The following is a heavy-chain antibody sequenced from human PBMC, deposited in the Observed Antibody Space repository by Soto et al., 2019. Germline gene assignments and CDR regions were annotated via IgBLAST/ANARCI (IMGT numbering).Heavy chain of an antibody. Sequence: SVKLSCEACGYRFTSYYMHWVRQAPKQGLEWMGIINPSGGSTSYAQKFQGRVTMTRDTSTSTVYVELSSLRSEDTAVYYCARWLVPAAKYYYGMDVWGQGTTVTVSS. CDR2: INPSGGST. D-gene: IGHD2-2*01. V-gene: IGHV1-46*01. CDR3: ARWLVPAAKYYYGMDV. J-gene: IGHJ6*02. CDR1: GYRFTSYY.